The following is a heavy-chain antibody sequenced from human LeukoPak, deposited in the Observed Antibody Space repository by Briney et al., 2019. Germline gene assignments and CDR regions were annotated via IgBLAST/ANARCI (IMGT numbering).Heavy chain of an antibody. D-gene: IGHD1-14*01. CDR3: ARDGIYFDY. J-gene: IGHJ4*02. V-gene: IGHV3-9*01. CDR2: ISWNSGSI. Sequence: GGSLRLSCAASGFTFDDYAMHWVRQAPGKGLEWVSGISWNSGSIGYADSVKGRFTISRDDAKNSLYLQMNSLRAEDTAVYYCARDGIYFDYWGQGTLVTVSS. CDR1: GFTFDDYA.